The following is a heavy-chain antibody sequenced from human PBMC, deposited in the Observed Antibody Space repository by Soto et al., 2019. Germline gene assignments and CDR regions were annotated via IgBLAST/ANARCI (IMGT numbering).Heavy chain of an antibody. CDR3: ARALGGVSSSGMDV. CDR2: VSVSGNA. V-gene: IGHV4-31*03. D-gene: IGHD1-26*01. Sequence: QLQESGPRLVAPSQTLSLRCSVSGDSIGSGAFYWSWVRQVPGKGLEWIGFVSVSGNAFYNPSLKSRVAISIETSANQLSLRLHSVTAADAAVYFCARALGGVSSSGMDVWGQGTTVTVS. CDR1: GDSIGSGAFY. J-gene: IGHJ6*02.